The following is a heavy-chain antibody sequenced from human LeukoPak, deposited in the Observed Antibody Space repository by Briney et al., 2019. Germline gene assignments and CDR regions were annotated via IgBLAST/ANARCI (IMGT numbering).Heavy chain of an antibody. V-gene: IGHV4-59*01. CDR2: IYYGGST. J-gene: IGHJ5*02. CDR1: GGSISSYY. Sequence: SETLSLTCTVSGGSISSYYLSWIREPPGKGLEWIGYIYYGGSTYYNPSLKSRVTMSVVTSKSQFSLNLSSVTAADTAVYYCARGLREDVWSGCRFGTWGQGTLVTVSS. D-gene: IGHD3-3*01. CDR3: ARGLREDVWSGCRFGT.